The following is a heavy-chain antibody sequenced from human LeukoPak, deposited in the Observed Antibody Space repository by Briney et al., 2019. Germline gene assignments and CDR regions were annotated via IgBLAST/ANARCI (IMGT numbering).Heavy chain of an antibody. D-gene: IGHD4-23*01. V-gene: IGHV4-59*12. CDR2: SDKSGST. CDR3: ARPTVAGIDY. J-gene: IGHJ4*02. CDR1: GGSISSYY. Sequence: SETLSLTCTVSGGSISSYYWSWIRQPPGKGPEWIGYSDKSGSTNYNPSLKSRVTISVDTSKNQFSLKLSSVTAADTAVYYCARPTVAGIDYWGQGTLVTVSS.